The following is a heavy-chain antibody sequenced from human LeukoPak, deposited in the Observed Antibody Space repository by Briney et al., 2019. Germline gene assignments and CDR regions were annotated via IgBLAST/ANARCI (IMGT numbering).Heavy chain of an antibody. CDR2: ISGSGGRT. CDR1: GFTFSSYA. J-gene: IGHJ3*01. CDR3: AKRVPSRGSDV. V-gene: IGHV3-23*01. Sequence: PGGPPRLSCAASGFTFSSYAMSWVRQAPGKGLEWVSGISGSGGRTNYADSVKGRFTISRDNSKNTLYLQMNSLRAEDTAVYYCAKRVPSRGSDVWGQGTMVTVSS. D-gene: IGHD3-10*01.